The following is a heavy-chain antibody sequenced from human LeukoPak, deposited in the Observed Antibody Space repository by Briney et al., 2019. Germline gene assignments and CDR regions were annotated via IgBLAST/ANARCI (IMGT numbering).Heavy chain of an antibody. CDR3: SRDVAAIRY. CDR2: VRSDGSAT. J-gene: IGHJ4*02. V-gene: IGHV3-48*03. D-gene: IGHD2-15*01. CDR1: GFTFSSYE. Sequence: GGSLRLSCAASGFTFSSYEMNWVRQAPGKGLEWISYVRSDGSATYYADSVKGRFTLSRDNAKNSLDLQMNSLRAEDTAVYYCSRDVAAIRYWGQGTLVTVSS.